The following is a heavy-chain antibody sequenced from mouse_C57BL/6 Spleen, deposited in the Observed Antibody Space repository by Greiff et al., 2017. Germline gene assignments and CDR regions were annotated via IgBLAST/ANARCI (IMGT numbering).Heavy chain of an antibody. CDR2: IHPNSGST. CDR1: GYTFTSYW. J-gene: IGHJ2*01. CDR3: AKGVYYGYGFDY. V-gene: IGHV1-64*01. Sequence: VQLQQSGAELVKPGASVKLSCKASGYTFTSYWMHWVKQRPGQGLEWIGMIHPNSGSTNYNEKFKSNATLTVDKSSSTAYMQLSSLTSEDSAVYYCAKGVYYGYGFDYWGQGTTLTVSS. D-gene: IGHD2-2*01.